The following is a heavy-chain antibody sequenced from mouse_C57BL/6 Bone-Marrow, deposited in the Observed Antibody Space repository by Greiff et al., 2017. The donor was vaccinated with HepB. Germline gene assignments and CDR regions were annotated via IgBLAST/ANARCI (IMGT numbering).Heavy chain of an antibody. J-gene: IGHJ1*03. CDR1: GFTFSSYG. V-gene: IGHV5-6*01. CDR3: ARQYYGSSYWYFDV. CDR2: ISSGGSYT. Sequence: EVHLVESGGDLVKPGGSLKLSCAASGFTFSSYGMSWVRQTPDKRLEWVATISSGGSYTYYPDSVKGRFTISRDNAKNTLYLQMSSLKSEDTAMYYCARQYYGSSYWYFDVWGTGTTVTVSS. D-gene: IGHD1-1*01.